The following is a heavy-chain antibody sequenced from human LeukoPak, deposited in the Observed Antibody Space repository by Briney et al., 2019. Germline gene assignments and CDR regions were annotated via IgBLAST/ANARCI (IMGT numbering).Heavy chain of an antibody. CDR2: IKKDGSEK. J-gene: IGHJ6*03. CDR3: ARDSDSSGWLDYYMDV. D-gene: IGHD6-19*01. Sequence: GGSLRLSCAVSGFTFSSYWMSWVRQAPGKGLEWVANIKKDGSEKYYVDSVKGRFTISRDNAKNSLYLQMNSLRAEDTAVYYCARDSDSSGWLDYYMDVWGKGTTVTISS. V-gene: IGHV3-7*01. CDR1: GFTFSSYW.